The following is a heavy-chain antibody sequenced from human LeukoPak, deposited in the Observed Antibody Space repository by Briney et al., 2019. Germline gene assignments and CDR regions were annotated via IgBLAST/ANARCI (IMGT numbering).Heavy chain of an antibody. CDR1: LFTASRNY. V-gene: IGHV3-66*01. J-gene: IGHJ4*02. D-gene: IGHD1-1*01. Sequence: RGCLRLSRAASLFTASRNYMSWVRPAPPKGMEWVSVMYSGGSTYYADTVKGRFTISRDNSKNTLYLHMNSLRAEDTAVYYRAIETGVYYFDYWGQGTLVTVSS. CDR3: AIETGVYYFDY. CDR2: MYSGGST.